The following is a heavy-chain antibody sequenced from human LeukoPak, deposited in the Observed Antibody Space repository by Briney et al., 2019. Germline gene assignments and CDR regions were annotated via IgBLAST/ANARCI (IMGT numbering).Heavy chain of an antibody. J-gene: IGHJ1*01. Sequence: GESLKISCKGSGYSVTSYWIGWVRQMPGKGLEWMGIIYPGDSDTRYSPSFQGQVTISADKSISTAYLQWSSLKASDTAMYYCARQSFCSGGSCYSKYFQHWGQGTLVTVSS. CDR3: ARQSFCSGGSCYSKYFQH. V-gene: IGHV5-51*01. CDR2: IYPGDSDT. D-gene: IGHD2-15*01. CDR1: GYSVTSYW.